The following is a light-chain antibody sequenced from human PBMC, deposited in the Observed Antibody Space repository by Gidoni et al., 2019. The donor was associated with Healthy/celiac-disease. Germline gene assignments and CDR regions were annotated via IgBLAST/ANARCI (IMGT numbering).Light chain of an antibody. CDR1: QSISSY. V-gene: IGKV1-39*01. Sequence: DIQMTQSPSSLSASVGDRVTITCRASQSISSYLNWYQQKPGKAPKLLIYDASSLQSGVPSRFSGSGSGTDFTLTISSLQPEDFATYYCRQSYSTPFTFGPGTKVDIK. CDR2: DAS. J-gene: IGKJ3*01. CDR3: RQSYSTPFT.